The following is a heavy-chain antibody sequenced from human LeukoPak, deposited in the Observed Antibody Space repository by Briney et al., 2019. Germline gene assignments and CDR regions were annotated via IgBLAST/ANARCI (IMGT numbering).Heavy chain of an antibody. Sequence: GGSERLSCAASGFTFSSDVMSWVRQAPGKGLEWVSAISGSGGRTYYADSVKGRFTISRDNSKNTLYLQMNSLRAEDTAVYYCAKVRAPRQYYFDYWGQGTLVTVSS. CDR2: ISGSGGRT. CDR1: GFTFSSDV. J-gene: IGHJ4*02. D-gene: IGHD1-26*01. V-gene: IGHV3-23*01. CDR3: AKVRAPRQYYFDY.